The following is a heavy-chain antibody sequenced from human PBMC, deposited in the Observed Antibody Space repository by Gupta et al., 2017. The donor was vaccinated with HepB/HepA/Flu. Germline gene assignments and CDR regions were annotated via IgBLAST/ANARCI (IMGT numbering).Heavy chain of an antibody. D-gene: IGHD6-6*01. CDR2: INQDGTT. J-gene: IGHJ4*02. CDR3: ARGNWAARLDY. CDR1: DGSFTPYY. V-gene: IGHV4-34*01. Sequence: QAQLQQWGAGLLEPSETLSLTCAVYDGSFTPYYYWTWIRQPPGKGLEWIGDINQDGTTKDDPSLKGRVTISARKSKNQFSLNIIDVTAADTAVYYCARGNWAARLDYWGQGNPGHRLL.